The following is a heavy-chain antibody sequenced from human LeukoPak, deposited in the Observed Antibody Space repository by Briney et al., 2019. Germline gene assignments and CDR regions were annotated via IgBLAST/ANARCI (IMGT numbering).Heavy chain of an antibody. CDR2: IYYSGST. J-gene: IGHJ4*02. V-gene: IGHV4-59*01. CDR1: GGSISSYY. Sequence: PSETLSLTCTVSGGSISSYYWSWIRQPPGEGLEWIGYIYYSGSTNYNPSLKSRVTISVDTSKNQFSLKLSSVTAADTAVYYCARKSIFYDSSGYYNPILDYWGQGTLVTVSS. CDR3: ARKSIFYDSSGYYNPILDY. D-gene: IGHD3-22*01.